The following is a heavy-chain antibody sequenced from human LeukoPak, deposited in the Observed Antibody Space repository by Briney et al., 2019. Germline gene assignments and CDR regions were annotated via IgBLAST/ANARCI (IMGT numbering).Heavy chain of an antibody. CDR1: GFTFDDYG. D-gene: IGHD6-19*01. CDR2: INWNGGST. V-gene: IGHV3-20*04. J-gene: IGHJ4*02. CDR3: ARDPPTGYSSGWYFDY. Sequence: GGSLRLSCAASGFTFDDYGVSWVRQAPGKGLEWVSGINWNGGSTGYADSVKGGFTISRDNAKNSLYLQMNSLRAEDTALYYCARDPPTGYSSGWYFDYWGQGTLVTVSS.